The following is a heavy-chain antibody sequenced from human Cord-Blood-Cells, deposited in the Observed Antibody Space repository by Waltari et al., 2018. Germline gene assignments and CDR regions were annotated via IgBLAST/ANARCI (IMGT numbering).Heavy chain of an antibody. V-gene: IGHV4-34*01. CDR1: GGSFSGYY. J-gene: IGHJ3*02. Sequence: QVQLQQWGAGLLKPSETLSLTCAVYGGSFSGYYWSWIRQPPGKGLEWIGEINHSGSTNYNPSRKSRDTISVDTSKNQFSLKLSSVTAADTAVYYCARSIVLMVYAINDAFDIWGQGTMVTVSS. D-gene: IGHD2-8*01. CDR3: ARSIVLMVYAINDAFDI. CDR2: INHSGST.